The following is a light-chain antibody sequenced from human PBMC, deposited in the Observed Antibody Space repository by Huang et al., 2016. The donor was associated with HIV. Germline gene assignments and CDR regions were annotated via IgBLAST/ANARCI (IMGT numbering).Light chain of an antibody. CDR3: QQYYDGPST. V-gene: IGKV3-15*01. CDR2: DAS. CDR1: QGVESN. J-gene: IGKJ1*01. Sequence: EIVMTQSPVTLSVSPGERATLSCRASQGVESNLAWYQQKPGQAPGLLIFDASTRATGIPARFSGSGSGTDFTLTISSLQSEDFAIYYCQQYYDGPSTFGQGTKVDI.